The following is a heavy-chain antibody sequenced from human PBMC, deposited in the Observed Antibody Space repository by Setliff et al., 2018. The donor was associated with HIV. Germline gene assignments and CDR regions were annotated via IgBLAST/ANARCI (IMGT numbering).Heavy chain of an antibody. CDR1: GFSVSNNY. J-gene: IGHJ4*02. CDR2: IKSDGSTR. V-gene: IGHV3-74*01. Sequence: GGSLRLSCAASGFSVSNNYMTWVRQAPGKGLEWVARIKSDGSTRTYADSVRGRFTISRDNAKNTLYLQMNSLRGDDTAVYYCARKGYYSDSSGYYPLPFDSWGQGTLVTVSS. D-gene: IGHD3-22*01. CDR3: ARKGYYSDSSGYYPLPFDS.